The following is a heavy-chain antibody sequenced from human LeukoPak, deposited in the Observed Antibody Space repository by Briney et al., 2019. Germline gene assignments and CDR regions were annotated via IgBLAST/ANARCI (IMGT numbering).Heavy chain of an antibody. CDR2: ISADNGNT. Sequence: GASVKVSCKASGHTFTKFGVTWVRQAPGQGLEWMGWISADNGNTNYAQKFQGRVTMSVDTSTSTAYMELRSLRSDDTAVYYCAKNRGATWWGLVDSWGQGTLVTVSS. D-gene: IGHD1-26*01. J-gene: IGHJ4*02. V-gene: IGHV1-18*01. CDR1: GHTFTKFG. CDR3: AKNRGATWWGLVDS.